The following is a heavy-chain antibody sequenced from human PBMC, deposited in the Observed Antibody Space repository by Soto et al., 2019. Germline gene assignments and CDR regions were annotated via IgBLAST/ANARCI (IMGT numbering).Heavy chain of an antibody. CDR2: IKQDGSEE. J-gene: IGHJ6*02. CDR3: ARIAASGRGWDV. Sequence: EVQLVESGGGLVQPGGSLRLSCVDSGFTFSSYWMSWVRQAPVKGLEWVGNIKQDGSEENYADSVKGRFTISRDNAKNSMYLQMNSRRVEDTAVYYCARIAASGRGWDVWGQGTTVGVSS. CDR1: GFTFSSYW. V-gene: IGHV3-7*01. D-gene: IGHD6-13*01.